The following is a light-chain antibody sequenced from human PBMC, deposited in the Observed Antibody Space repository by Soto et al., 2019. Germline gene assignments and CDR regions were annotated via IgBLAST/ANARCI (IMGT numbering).Light chain of an antibody. J-gene: IGLJ3*02. V-gene: IGLV2-8*01. Sequence: QSALTQPSSASGSPGQSVTISCTGTSSDVGGYNFVSWYQQYSGKAPKLMIYEVSKRPSGVPDRFSGSKSGNTASLTVSGLQAEDEADFYCSSYAGSNNWVFGGGTKLTVL. CDR2: EVS. CDR1: SSDVGGYNF. CDR3: SSYAGSNNWV.